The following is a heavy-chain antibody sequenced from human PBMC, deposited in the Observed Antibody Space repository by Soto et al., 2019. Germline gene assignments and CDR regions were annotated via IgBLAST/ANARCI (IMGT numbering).Heavy chain of an antibody. J-gene: IGHJ6*02. Sequence: PGGSLRLSCTASGYTFGDYAMSWFRQAPGKGLEWVGFIRSKAYGGTTEYAASVKGRFTISRDDSKSIAYLQMNSLKTEDTAVYYCTRSLLYYDFWSGNGVLYGMDVWGQGTTVTVSS. CDR1: GYTFGDYA. V-gene: IGHV3-49*03. CDR2: IRSKAYGGTT. D-gene: IGHD3-3*01. CDR3: TRSLLYYDFWSGNGVLYGMDV.